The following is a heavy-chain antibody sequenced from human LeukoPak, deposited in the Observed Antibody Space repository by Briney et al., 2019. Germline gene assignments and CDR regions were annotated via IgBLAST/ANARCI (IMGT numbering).Heavy chain of an antibody. CDR3: ANGRGSYEAS. CDR2: ISGSGGST. D-gene: IGHD1-26*01. CDR1: GLAFSNYD. J-gene: IGHJ4*02. V-gene: IGHV3-23*01. Sequence: GGSLRLSCSVSGLAFSNYDMSWVRQAPGKGLEWVSAISGSGGSTYYADSVKGRFTISRDNSKNTLYLQMNSLRAEDTAVYYCANGRGSYEASWGQGTLVTVSS.